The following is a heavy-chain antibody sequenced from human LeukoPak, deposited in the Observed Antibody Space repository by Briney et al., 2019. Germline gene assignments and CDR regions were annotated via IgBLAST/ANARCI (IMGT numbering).Heavy chain of an antibody. CDR2: ISGSGGIR. Sequence: GGSLRLSCAASGFTFSSYAMSWVRQGPGKGLEWVSEISGSGGIRYYADSVKGRFTLSRDNSKNTVYLQMNSLRVEDTAVYYCARSYDSSGYYVYWGQGTLVTVSS. J-gene: IGHJ4*02. V-gene: IGHV3-23*01. CDR3: ARSYDSSGYYVY. CDR1: GFTFSSYA. D-gene: IGHD3-22*01.